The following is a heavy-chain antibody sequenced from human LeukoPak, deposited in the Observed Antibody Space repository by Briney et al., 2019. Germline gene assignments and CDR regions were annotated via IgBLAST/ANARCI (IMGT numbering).Heavy chain of an antibody. CDR1: GFSFSNYW. D-gene: IGHD3-10*01. J-gene: IGHJ2*01. Sequence: PGGSLRLSCAASGFSFSNYWMHWVRQVPGKGLVWVSHINSDWRIINYADSVKGRFTISRDNAKNTLYLQMNSLRVEDTAVYYCARGRGWYFDLWGRGTLVTVSS. V-gene: IGHV3-74*01. CDR2: INSDWRII. CDR3: ARGRGWYFDL.